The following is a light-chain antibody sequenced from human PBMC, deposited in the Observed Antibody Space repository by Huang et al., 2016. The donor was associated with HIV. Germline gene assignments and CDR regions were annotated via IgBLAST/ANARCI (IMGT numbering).Light chain of an antibody. CDR3: QKYDSAPRT. CDR2: AAS. J-gene: IGKJ1*01. V-gene: IGKV1-27*01. CDR1: PDISTF. Sequence: IEMTQSPPSLSASIGDRVTLTCRASPDISTFLAWYQQKPGKPPKLLIYAASILHSGVPSRFSGSGSGTDFTLTINGLQPEDVASYYCQKYDSAPRTFGQGTKVQVK.